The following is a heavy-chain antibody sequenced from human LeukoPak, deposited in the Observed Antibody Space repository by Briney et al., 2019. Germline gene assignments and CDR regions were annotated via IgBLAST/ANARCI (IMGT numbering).Heavy chain of an antibody. Sequence: SETLSLTCTVSGGSISSSNYYWGWIRQPPGKGLEWIGSIYYSGSAYYNPSLKSRVTISVDTSKNQFSLKLSSVTAADTAVYYCARGGTIAVANGMDVWGQGTTVTVSS. CDR3: ARGGTIAVANGMDV. D-gene: IGHD6-19*01. J-gene: IGHJ6*02. CDR1: GGSISSSNYY. CDR2: IYYSGSA. V-gene: IGHV4-39*07.